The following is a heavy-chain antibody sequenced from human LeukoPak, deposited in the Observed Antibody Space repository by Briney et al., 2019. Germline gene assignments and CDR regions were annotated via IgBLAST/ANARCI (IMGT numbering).Heavy chain of an antibody. D-gene: IGHD3-16*01. V-gene: IGHV4-59*01. J-gene: IGHJ5*02. CDR3: ARREVMWWFDP. CDR2: IYYSGST. CDR1: GGSISSDY. Sequence: SETLSLTCTVSGGSISSDYWSWIRQPPGKGLEWIGYIYYSGSTNYNPSLKSRVTISVDTSKNQFSLKLSSVTAADTAVYYCARREVMWWFDPWGQGTLVTVSS.